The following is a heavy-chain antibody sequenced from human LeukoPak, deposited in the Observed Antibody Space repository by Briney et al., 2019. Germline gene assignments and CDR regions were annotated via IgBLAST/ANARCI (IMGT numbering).Heavy chain of an antibody. V-gene: IGHV3-21*01. CDR1: GFTFSSYS. D-gene: IGHD3-22*01. CDR3: ASSYYYDSSGYYTAAFDY. Sequence: GGSLRLSYAASGFTFSSYSMNWVRQAPGKGLEWVSSISSSSSYIYYAGSVKGRFTISRDNAKNSLYLQMNSLRAEDTAVYYCASSYYYDSSGYYTAAFDYWGQGTLVTVSS. CDR2: ISSSSSYI. J-gene: IGHJ4*02.